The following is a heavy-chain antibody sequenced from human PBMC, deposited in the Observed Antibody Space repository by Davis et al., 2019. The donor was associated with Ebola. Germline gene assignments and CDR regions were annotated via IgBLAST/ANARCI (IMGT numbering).Heavy chain of an antibody. J-gene: IGHJ4*02. V-gene: IGHV4-59*11. CDR1: GGSISSHY. CDR3: ARVGGDGKSYLEGFDY. D-gene: IGHD1-26*01. CDR2: IYYSGST. Sequence: PSETLSLTCTVSGGSISSHYWSWIRQPPGKGLEWIGYIYYSGSTNYNSSLKSRVTISVDTSKNQFSLKLGSVTAADTAMYYCARVGGDGKSYLEGFDYWGQGTLVPVSS.